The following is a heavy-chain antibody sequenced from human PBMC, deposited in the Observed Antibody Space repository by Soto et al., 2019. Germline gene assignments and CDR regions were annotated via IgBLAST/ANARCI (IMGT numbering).Heavy chain of an antibody. CDR3: IAQVTVSGAPFIY. V-gene: IGHV3-15*07. CDR2: IKSEIDGGTT. Sequence: EMQVVESGGGFVEQGGSLRLSCAASGFIITGAWLTWVRQAPGKGLEWVGRIKSEIDGGTTDFAAPVKDRFTMSRDDAENTVSLQMNSLKTEDTAMYYCIAQVTVSGAPFIYWGQGILVSVSS. CDR1: GFIITGAW. J-gene: IGHJ4*02. D-gene: IGHD3-3*01.